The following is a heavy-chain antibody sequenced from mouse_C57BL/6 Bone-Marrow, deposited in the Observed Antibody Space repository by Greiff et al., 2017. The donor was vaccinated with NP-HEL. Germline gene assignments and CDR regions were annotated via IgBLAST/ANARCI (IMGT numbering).Heavy chain of an antibody. J-gene: IGHJ3*01. V-gene: IGHV14-3*01. CDR1: GFNIKNTY. CDR2: IDPANGNT. D-gene: IGHD1-1*01. CDR3: AREGDITTGGFAD. Sequence: VQLKQSVAELVRPGASVKLSCTASGFNIKNTYMHWVKQRPEPGLEWIGRIDPANGNTKYAPKFQGKGPIPADTTSKTAYLQLSSLTSEDTAIYYCAREGDITTGGFADWGQGTLVTVSA.